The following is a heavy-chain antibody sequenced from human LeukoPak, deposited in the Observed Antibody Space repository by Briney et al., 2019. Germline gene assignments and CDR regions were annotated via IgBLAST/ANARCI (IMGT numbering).Heavy chain of an antibody. J-gene: IGHJ3*02. CDR2: IYHSGST. Sequence: SGTLSLTCAVSGGSISSSNWWSWVRQPPGKGLEWIGEIYHSGSTNYNPSLKSRVTISVDTSKNQFSLKLSSVTAADTAVYYCASTLTSDDYGDYGAFDIWGQGTMVTVSS. CDR3: ASTLTSDDYGDYGAFDI. V-gene: IGHV4-4*02. D-gene: IGHD4-17*01. CDR1: GGSISSSNW.